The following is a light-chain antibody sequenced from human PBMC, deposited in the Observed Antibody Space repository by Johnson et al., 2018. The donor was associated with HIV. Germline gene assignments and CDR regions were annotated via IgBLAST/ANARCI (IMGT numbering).Light chain of an antibody. CDR2: ENN. Sequence: QSVLTQPPSVSAAPGQKVTISCSGSSSNIGNNYVSWYQQLPGTAPKLLIYENNKRPSGIPDRFSGSQSGTSATLGITGLQTGDAADYYCGTWDPSLTAYVFGTGTKFTVL. CDR3: GTWDPSLTAYV. J-gene: IGLJ1*01. CDR1: SSNIGNNY. V-gene: IGLV1-51*02.